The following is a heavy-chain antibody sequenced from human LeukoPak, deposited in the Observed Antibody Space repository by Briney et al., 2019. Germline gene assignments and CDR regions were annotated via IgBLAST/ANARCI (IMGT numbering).Heavy chain of an antibody. V-gene: IGHV1-3*01. D-gene: IGHD2-2*01. CDR2: IDAGNGDA. Sequence: ASVKVSCKASGYTFSDYAMHWVRQAPGQRFEWMGWIDAGNGDARYSQKFQGRVTITRDTSASTAYIELRSVRSEDTAMYYCARGGTSDWPLDHWGQETLVTISS. CDR1: GYTFSDYA. J-gene: IGHJ4*02. CDR3: ARGGTSDWPLDH.